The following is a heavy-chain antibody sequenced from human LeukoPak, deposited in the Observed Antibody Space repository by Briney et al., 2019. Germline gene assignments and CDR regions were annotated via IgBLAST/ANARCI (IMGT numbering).Heavy chain of an antibody. J-gene: IGHJ4*02. Sequence: GESLKISCKGSGYSFTTYWIGWVRQMPGKGLEWMGIIYPGDSDTRHSPSFQGQVTISVDKSISTAYLQWSSLKASDTAMYYCARPTTYRNYVAYWGQGTLVTVSS. V-gene: IGHV5-51*01. D-gene: IGHD1-1*01. CDR3: ARPTTYRNYVAY. CDR1: GYSFTTYW. CDR2: IYPGDSDT.